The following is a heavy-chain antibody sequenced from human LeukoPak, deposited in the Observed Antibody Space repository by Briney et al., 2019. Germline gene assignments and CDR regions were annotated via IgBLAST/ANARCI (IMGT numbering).Heavy chain of an antibody. CDR2: IKQDGSEK. CDR3: ARVLDTAMTAYFDY. D-gene: IGHD5-18*01. J-gene: IGHJ4*02. CDR1: GFTFSSYW. V-gene: IGHV3-7*05. Sequence: GGSLRLSCAASGFTFSSYWMSWVRQAPGKGLEWVANIKQDGSEKYYVDSVKGRFTTSRDNAKNSLYLQMNSLRAEDTAVYYCARVLDTAMTAYFDYWGQGTLVTVSS.